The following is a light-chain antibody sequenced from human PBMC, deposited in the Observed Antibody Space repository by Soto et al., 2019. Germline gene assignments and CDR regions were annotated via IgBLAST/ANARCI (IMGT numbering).Light chain of an antibody. CDR2: AAS. CDR3: QQYHTWTIT. CDR1: QSVRSN. V-gene: IGKV3-15*01. J-gene: IGKJ4*01. Sequence: EILITQSPATLSVSPGERATLSCRASQSVRSNLAWYQQKPGQAPRLLIYAASTRDTGIPARFSGSGSGTEFTLTISSLQSEDGAIYYCQQYHTWTITFGGGTKVDIK.